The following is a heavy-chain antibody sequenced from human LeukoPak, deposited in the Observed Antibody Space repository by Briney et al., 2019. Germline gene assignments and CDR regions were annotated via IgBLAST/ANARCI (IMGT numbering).Heavy chain of an antibody. CDR3: ATYTNRLHY. Sequence: SETLSLTCTVSSGSISYFYWNWIRQPPGKGLEWIWYIHYTGSTNYNPSLKSRVTISVDTSKNQFSLKLSSVTAADTAVYYCATYTNRLHYWGQGTLVTVSS. CDR1: SGSISYFY. CDR2: IHYTGST. J-gene: IGHJ4*02. D-gene: IGHD2-8*01. V-gene: IGHV4-59*01.